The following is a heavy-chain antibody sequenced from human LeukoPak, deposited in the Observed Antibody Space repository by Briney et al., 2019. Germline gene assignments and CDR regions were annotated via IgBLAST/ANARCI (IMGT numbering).Heavy chain of an antibody. J-gene: IGHJ4*02. CDR2: ISSSSSTI. D-gene: IGHD3-22*01. V-gene: IGHV3-48*01. CDR1: GFTFSSYS. CDR3: ARGGVVYYDSSGYYYGGSFDY. Sequence: GGSLRLSCAASGFTFSSYSMNWVRQAPGKGLEWVSYISSSSSTIYYADSVKGRFTISRDSAKNSLYLQMNSLRAEDTAVYYCARGGVVYYDSSGYYYGGSFDYWGQGTLVTVSS.